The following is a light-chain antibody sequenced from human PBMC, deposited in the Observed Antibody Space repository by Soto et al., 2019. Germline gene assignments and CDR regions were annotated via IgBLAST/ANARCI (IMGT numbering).Light chain of an antibody. J-gene: IGLJ3*02. Sequence: QSVLTQPPSVSGAPGQRVTISCTGTSTNIGAGYDVHWYQQPPGTAPKLLIYGNSNRPSGVSDRFSGSKSGTSTSLAITGRQAADEADDYCQSSDSSLSGGVFGGGTKLTVL. CDR1: STNIGAGYD. CDR2: GNS. V-gene: IGLV1-40*01. CDR3: QSSDSSLSGGV.